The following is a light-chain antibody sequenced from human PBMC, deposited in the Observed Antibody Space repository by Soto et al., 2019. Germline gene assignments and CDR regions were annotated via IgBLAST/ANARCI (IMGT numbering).Light chain of an antibody. CDR1: QSVSSL. Sequence: EIMMRQSLATLSLYPRERATLSCRASQSVSSLLAWYQQKPGQAPRLLIYDASNRATGIPARFSGSGSGTDFTLTISSLGPEDFAVYYCQHRFIWLFTFGPGAKADIK. CDR3: QHRFIWLFT. J-gene: IGKJ3*01. V-gene: IGKV3-11*01. CDR2: DAS.